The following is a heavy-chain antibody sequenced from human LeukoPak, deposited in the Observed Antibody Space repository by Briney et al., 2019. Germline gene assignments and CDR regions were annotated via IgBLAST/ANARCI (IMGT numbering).Heavy chain of an antibody. Sequence: GGSLRLSCAASGFTFSSYAMHWVRQAPGKGLEWVSVIYSGGSTYYADSVKGRFTISRDNSKNTLYLQMNSLRAEDTAVYYCARGNYDSSGPLPLDYWGQGTLVTVSS. J-gene: IGHJ4*02. D-gene: IGHD3-22*01. CDR1: GFTFSSYA. CDR3: ARGNYDSSGPLPLDY. CDR2: IYSGGST. V-gene: IGHV3-66*01.